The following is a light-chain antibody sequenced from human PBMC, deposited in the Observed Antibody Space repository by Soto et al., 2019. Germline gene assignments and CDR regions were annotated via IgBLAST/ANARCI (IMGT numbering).Light chain of an antibody. V-gene: IGKV1-5*03. CDR3: QHYNSYSEA. J-gene: IGKJ1*01. Sequence: IQRTHSPSTLSVSLGDIVTITFRAIQTISSWLAWYQQKPWKAPKLLIYKASTLKSGVPSRFSGSGSGTEFTLTINSLQSDDFATYYCQHYNSYSEAFGQGTKVDIK. CDR1: QTISSW. CDR2: KAS.